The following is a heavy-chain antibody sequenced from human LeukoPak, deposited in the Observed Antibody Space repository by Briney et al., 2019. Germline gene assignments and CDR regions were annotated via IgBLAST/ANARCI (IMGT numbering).Heavy chain of an antibody. CDR1: GFTFSSYA. Sequence: QPGRSLRLSCAASGFTFSSYAMHWVRQAPGKGLEGVAVISYDGSNKYYADSVKGRFTISRDNSKNTLYLQMNSLRAEDTAVYYCARDPTLTGRGPVDYWGQGTLVTVSS. CDR2: ISYDGSNK. J-gene: IGHJ4*02. CDR3: ARDPTLTGRGPVDY. V-gene: IGHV3-30*01. D-gene: IGHD3-9*01.